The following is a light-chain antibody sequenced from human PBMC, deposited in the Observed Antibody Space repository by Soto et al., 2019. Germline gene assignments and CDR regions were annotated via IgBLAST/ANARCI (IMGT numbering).Light chain of an antibody. V-gene: IGKV1-39*01. CDR2: TAS. CDR3: QQSYSTPYT. Sequence: DIQMTQSPSSLSASVGDRVTITCRASQSISSYLNWYQQNPGKAPKLLIYTASSLQGGVPSRFSGSGSGTDFTLTISSLQSEDFATYYCQQSYSTPYTFGQGTKLDIK. CDR1: QSISSY. J-gene: IGKJ2*01.